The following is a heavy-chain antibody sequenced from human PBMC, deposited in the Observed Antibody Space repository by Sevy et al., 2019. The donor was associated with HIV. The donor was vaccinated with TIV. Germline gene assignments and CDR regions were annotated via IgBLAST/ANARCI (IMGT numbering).Heavy chain of an antibody. D-gene: IGHD6-13*01. V-gene: IGHV3-74*01. Sequence: GGFLRLSCAASGFTFSYYWMHWVRQAPGKGLVWVSCFNSDGSSTSYADSVKGRFTISRDNAKNTLYLQMNSLRAEDTAVYYCARGNVHSRGRSYMDVWGKGTTVTVSS. CDR2: FNSDGSST. CDR1: GFTFSYYW. CDR3: ARGNVHSRGRSYMDV. J-gene: IGHJ6*03.